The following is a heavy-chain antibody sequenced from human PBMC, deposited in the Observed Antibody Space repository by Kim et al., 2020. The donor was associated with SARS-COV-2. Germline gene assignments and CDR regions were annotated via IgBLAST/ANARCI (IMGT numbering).Heavy chain of an antibody. CDR2: IYYSGST. D-gene: IGHD3-22*01. CDR1: GGSISSSSYY. Sequence: SETLSLTCTVSGGSISSSSYYWGWIRQPPGKGLEWIGSIYYSGSTYSNPSLNSRVTISVDTSKNQFSLKLSSVTAADTAVYYCARHATMLVVVITAYFDYWGQGTLVTVSS. CDR3: ARHATMLVVVITAYFDY. V-gene: IGHV4-39*01. J-gene: IGHJ4*02.